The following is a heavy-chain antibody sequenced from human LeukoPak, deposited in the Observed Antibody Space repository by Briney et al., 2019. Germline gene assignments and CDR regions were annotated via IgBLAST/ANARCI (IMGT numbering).Heavy chain of an antibody. D-gene: IGHD2-2*02. CDR2: ISGTGSST. CDR1: GFTFGNYA. J-gene: IGHJ5*02. Sequence: GGSLRLSCEASGFTFGNYAMNWVRQAPGKGLGWVSTISGTGSSTYYADSAKGRFTISRDNSKDTLFLQLNSLTAADTAMYFCAKASVAIPQYCNSWGQGTLVTVSS. V-gene: IGHV3-23*01. CDR3: AKASVAIPQYCNS.